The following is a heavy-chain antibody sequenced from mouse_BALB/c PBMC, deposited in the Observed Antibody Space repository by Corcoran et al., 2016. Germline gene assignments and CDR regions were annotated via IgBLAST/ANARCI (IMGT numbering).Heavy chain of an antibody. V-gene: IGHV1-26*01. J-gene: IGHJ1*01. CDR2: INPKNGGT. Sequence: EVQLQQSGPELVKPGASVKMSCKASGYTFTDYYMKWVKQSNGKSLEWIGDINPKNGGTSYNQKFKGKATLTVDKSSSTAYMQLNSLTSEDSAVYYCARDADWYFDVWGAGTTVTVSS. CDR3: ARDADWYFDV. CDR1: GYTFTDYY.